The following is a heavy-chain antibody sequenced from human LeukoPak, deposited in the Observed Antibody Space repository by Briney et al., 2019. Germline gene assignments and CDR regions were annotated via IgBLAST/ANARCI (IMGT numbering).Heavy chain of an antibody. CDR1: GFTFSSYS. CDR2: ISSSSSTI. Sequence: PGGSLRLSCAASGFTFSSYSMNWVRQAPGKGLEWVSYISSSSSTIYYADSVKGRFTISRDNAKNSLYLQMNSLRAEDTAVYYCARDIWFGEAGNWFDPWGQGTLVTVSS. J-gene: IGHJ5*02. V-gene: IGHV3-48*01. D-gene: IGHD3-10*01. CDR3: ARDIWFGEAGNWFDP.